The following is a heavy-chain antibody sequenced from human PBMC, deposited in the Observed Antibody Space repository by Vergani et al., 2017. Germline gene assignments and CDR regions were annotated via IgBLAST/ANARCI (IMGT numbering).Heavy chain of an antibody. CDR1: GGSISSYY. J-gene: IGHJ6*03. CDR2: IYYSGST. CDR3: ARVLPGGIPAYYYYYMDV. D-gene: IGHD5-18*01. V-gene: IGHV4-59*01. Sequence: QVQLPESGPGLVKPSETLSLTCTVSGGSISSYYWSWIRQPPGKGLEWIGYIYYSGSTNYNPSLKSRVTISVDTSKNQFSLKLSSVTAADTAVYYCARVLPGGIPAYYYYYMDVWGKGTTVTVSS.